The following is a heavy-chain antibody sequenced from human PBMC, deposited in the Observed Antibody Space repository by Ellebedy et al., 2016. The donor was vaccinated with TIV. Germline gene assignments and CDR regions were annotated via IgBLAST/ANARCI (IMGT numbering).Heavy chain of an antibody. Sequence: GESLKISCAASGFTFSYYAMHWVRQAPGKGLEWVALLSYDGSNIYYADSVKGRLTISRDNAKNSLYLQMSSLRAEDTAVYYCARDQGWAYPGSTRFDYWGQGTLVTVSS. CDR3: ARDQGWAYPGSTRFDY. CDR2: LSYDGSNI. V-gene: IGHV3-30-3*01. CDR1: GFTFSYYA. D-gene: IGHD3-10*01. J-gene: IGHJ4*03.